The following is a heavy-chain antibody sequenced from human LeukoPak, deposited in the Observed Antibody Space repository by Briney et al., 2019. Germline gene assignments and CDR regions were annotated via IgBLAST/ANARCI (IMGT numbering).Heavy chain of an antibody. CDR3: ARRKLSGYYYDSSGPNLYFDY. V-gene: IGHV4-39*01. Sequence: SETLSLTCTVSGGSISSSSYYWGWIRQPPGKGLEWIGSIYYNGSTYYNPSLKSRVTISVDTSKNQFSLKLSSVTAADTAVYYCARRKLSGYYYDSSGPNLYFDYWGQGTLVTVSS. J-gene: IGHJ4*02. CDR1: GGSISSSSYY. D-gene: IGHD3-22*01. CDR2: IYYNGST.